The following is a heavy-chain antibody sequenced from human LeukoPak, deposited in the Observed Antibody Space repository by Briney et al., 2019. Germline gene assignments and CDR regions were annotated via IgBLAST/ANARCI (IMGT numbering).Heavy chain of an antibody. V-gene: IGHV4-61*02. CDR3: ARRIAVAGKNYFYMDV. CDR1: GGSISTRDYY. J-gene: IGHJ6*03. Sequence: SETLSLTCIVSGGSISTRDYYCSWTRQPAGKGLEWIGRIYTTGSTNYNPSLESPVTMSVDTSKHQFSLKLSSVTAADTAVYYWARRIAVAGKNYFYMDVWGKGTTVTISS. CDR2: IYTTGST. D-gene: IGHD6-19*01.